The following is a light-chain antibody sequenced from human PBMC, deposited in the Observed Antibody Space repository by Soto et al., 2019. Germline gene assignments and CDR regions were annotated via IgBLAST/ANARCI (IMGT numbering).Light chain of an antibody. CDR2: GAT. J-gene: IGKJ5*01. CDR3: QQYGSSPT. CDR1: QSVSSSY. Sequence: EIVLTQSPGTLSLAPGERATLSCRASQSVSSSYLGWYQQKPGQAPRLLIYGATSRATGIPGRFSGSGSGTDFTLTISRLEPEDFAVYYCQQYGSSPTFGQGTRLQIK. V-gene: IGKV3-20*01.